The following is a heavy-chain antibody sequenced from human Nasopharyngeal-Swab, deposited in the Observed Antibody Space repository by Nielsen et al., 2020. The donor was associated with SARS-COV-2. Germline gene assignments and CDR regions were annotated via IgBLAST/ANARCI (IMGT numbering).Heavy chain of an antibody. CDR3: ARGRVGAVAGTETDY. Sequence: WVRQAPRQGLEWMGWINTNTGNPTYAQGFTGRFVFSLDTSVNTAYLQISSLKAEDTAVYYCARGRVGAVAGTETDYWGQGTLVTVSS. J-gene: IGHJ4*02. CDR2: INTNTGNP. V-gene: IGHV7-4-1*02. D-gene: IGHD6-19*01.